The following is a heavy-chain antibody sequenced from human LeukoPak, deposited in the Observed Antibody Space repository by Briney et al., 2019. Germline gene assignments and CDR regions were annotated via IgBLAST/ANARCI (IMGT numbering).Heavy chain of an antibody. Sequence: ASVKVSCKASGYTFTSYGISWVRQAPGQGLEWMGWISAYNGNTNYAQKLQGRVTMTTDTSTSTAYMELRSLRSDDTAVYYCARVSHPYYYDSSGYYDLVYWGQGTLVTVSP. CDR1: GYTFTSYG. V-gene: IGHV1-18*01. CDR2: ISAYNGNT. CDR3: ARVSHPYYYDSSGYYDLVY. J-gene: IGHJ4*02. D-gene: IGHD3-22*01.